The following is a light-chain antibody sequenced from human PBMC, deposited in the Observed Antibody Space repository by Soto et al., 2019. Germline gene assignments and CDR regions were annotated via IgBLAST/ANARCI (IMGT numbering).Light chain of an antibody. CDR3: QQYNNWPIT. J-gene: IGKJ5*01. Sequence: EIVMTQSPATLSVSPGERATLSCRASQSVSSNLAWYQQKPGQAPRLLIYGASNRATGIQARFSGSGSGTEFTLTIRSLQSEDFAVYYCQQYNNWPITFGQGTRLEIK. V-gene: IGKV3D-15*01. CDR1: QSVSSN. CDR2: GAS.